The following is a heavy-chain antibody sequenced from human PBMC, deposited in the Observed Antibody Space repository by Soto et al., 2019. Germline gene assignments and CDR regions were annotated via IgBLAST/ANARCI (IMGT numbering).Heavy chain of an antibody. CDR2: ISAYNGNT. CDR1: GYTFTSYA. CDR3: ARDEAAHTFDP. J-gene: IGHJ5*02. Sequence: ASVKVSCKASGYTFTSYAISWVRQAPGQGLEWMGWISAYNGNTHYAQKLQGRVTMTTDTSTSTAYMELRSLRSDDTAVYYCARDEAAHTFDPWGQGILVTVSS. V-gene: IGHV1-18*01. D-gene: IGHD6-13*01.